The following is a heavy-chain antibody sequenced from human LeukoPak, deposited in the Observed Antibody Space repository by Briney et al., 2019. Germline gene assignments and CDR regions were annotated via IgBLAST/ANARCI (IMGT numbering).Heavy chain of an antibody. CDR1: GGSFSGYY. V-gene: IGHV4-34*01. J-gene: IGHJ6*02. CDR2: INHSGST. Sequence: SETPSLTCAVYGGSFSGYYWSWIRQPPGKGLEWIGEINHSGSTNYNPSLKSRVTISVDTSKNQFSLKLSSVTAADTAVYYCARGYCSSTSCSKDYYYGMDVWGQGTTVTVSS. CDR3: ARGYCSSTSCSKDYYYGMDV. D-gene: IGHD2-2*01.